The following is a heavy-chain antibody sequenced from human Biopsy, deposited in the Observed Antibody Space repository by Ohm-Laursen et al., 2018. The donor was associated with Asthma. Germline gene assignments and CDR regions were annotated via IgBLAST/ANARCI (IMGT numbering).Heavy chain of an antibody. CDR1: GFSFSDYY. J-gene: IGHJ4*02. CDR3: ARGYSTSWYFGY. Sequence: SLRLSCSASGFSFSDYYMMWIRQAPGKGLEWVAYISSRGGNLYYADSVKGRFTISRDNPKKSVYLQLDSLRVEDTAVYYCARGYSTSWYFGYWGQGTVVTVSS. CDR2: ISSRGGNL. V-gene: IGHV3-11*01. D-gene: IGHD6-13*01.